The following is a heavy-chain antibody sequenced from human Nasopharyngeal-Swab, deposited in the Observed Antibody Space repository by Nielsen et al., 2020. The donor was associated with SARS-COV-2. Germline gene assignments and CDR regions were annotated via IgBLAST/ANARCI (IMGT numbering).Heavy chain of an antibody. V-gene: IGHV3-23*01. CDR2: ISGSGGSP. Sequence: GESLKISCAASGFTFSSYTMSWVRQAPGKGLEWVSAISGSGGSPYYADSVRGRFTLSRDNSKNTLYLQMNSLRAEDTAVYYCAKDLDCSGGSCYYYGMDVWGQGTTVTVSS. CDR3: AKDLDCSGGSCYYYGMDV. D-gene: IGHD2-15*01. J-gene: IGHJ6*02. CDR1: GFTFSSYT.